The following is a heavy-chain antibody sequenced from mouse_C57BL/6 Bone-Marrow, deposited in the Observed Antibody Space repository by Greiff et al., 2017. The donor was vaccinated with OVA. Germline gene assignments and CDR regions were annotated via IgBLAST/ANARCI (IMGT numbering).Heavy chain of an antibody. Sequence: QVQLQQSGADLARPGASVKMSCKASGYTFTSYTMHWVKQRPGQGLEWIGYINPSSGYTKYNQKFKDKATLTADKSSSTAYMQLSSLTSEDSAVYYCASHYGSSPFDYWGQGTTLTVSS. CDR3: ASHYGSSPFDY. CDR1: GYTFTSYT. V-gene: IGHV1-4*01. CDR2: INPSSGYT. D-gene: IGHD1-1*01. J-gene: IGHJ2*01.